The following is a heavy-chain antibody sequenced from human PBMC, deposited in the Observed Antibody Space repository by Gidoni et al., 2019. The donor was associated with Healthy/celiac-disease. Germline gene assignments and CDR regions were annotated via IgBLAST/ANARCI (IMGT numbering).Heavy chain of an antibody. CDR1: GGSISSSSYY. CDR3: ARRDYGDYAIDY. J-gene: IGHJ4*02. V-gene: IGHV4-39*01. D-gene: IGHD4-17*01. Sequence: QLQLQESGPGLVKPSDTLSLTCTVSGGSISSSSYYWGWIRQPPGKGLEWIGSIYYSGSTYYNPSLKSRVTISVDTSKNQFSLKLSSVTAADTAVYYCARRDYGDYAIDYWGQGTLVTVSS. CDR2: IYYSGST.